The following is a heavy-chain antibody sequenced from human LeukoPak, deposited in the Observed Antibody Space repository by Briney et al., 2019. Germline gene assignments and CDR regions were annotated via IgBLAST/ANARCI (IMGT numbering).Heavy chain of an antibody. CDR3: AKVIGGTGTIRFDY. CDR2: INHSGST. D-gene: IGHD1-7*01. Sequence: PSETLSLTCAVYGGSFSGYYWSWIRQPLGKGLEWIGEINHSGSTNYNPSLKSRVTISVDTSKNQFSLKLSSVTAADTAVYYCAKVIGGTGTIRFDYWGQGTLVTVSS. J-gene: IGHJ4*02. CDR1: GGSFSGYY. V-gene: IGHV4-34*01.